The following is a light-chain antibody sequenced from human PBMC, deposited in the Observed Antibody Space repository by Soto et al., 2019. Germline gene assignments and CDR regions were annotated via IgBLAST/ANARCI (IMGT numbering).Light chain of an antibody. CDR3: CSYAGSSLLV. J-gene: IGLJ3*02. Sequence: QSALTQPASVSGSPGQSITLSCIGTSSDVGSYNFVSWYQQHPGEAPKLIIYEGSKRPSGVSNRFSGSKSGNTASLTISGLQADDEAYYHCCSYAGSSLLVFGGGTKVTVL. CDR1: SSDVGSYNF. CDR2: EGS. V-gene: IGLV2-23*01.